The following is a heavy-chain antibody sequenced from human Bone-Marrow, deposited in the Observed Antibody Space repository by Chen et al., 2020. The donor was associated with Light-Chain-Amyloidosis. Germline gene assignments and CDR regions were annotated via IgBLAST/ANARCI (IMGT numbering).Heavy chain of an antibody. Sequence: EVQLVESGGGLVQPGRSLRLSCAASGFTFDDYAMHWVRQAPGKGLEWVSGISWNSGSIGYADSVKGRFTISRDNAKNSLYLQMNSLRAEDTALYYCAKGLVATEDSGVDYWGQGTLVTVSS. V-gene: IGHV3-9*01. CDR2: ISWNSGSI. J-gene: IGHJ4*02. CDR3: AKGLVATEDSGVDY. D-gene: IGHD5-12*01. CDR1: GFTFDDYA.